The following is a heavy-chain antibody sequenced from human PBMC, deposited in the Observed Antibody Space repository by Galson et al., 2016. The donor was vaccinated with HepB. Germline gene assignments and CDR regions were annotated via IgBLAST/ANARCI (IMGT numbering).Heavy chain of an antibody. Sequence: SLRLSCAAAGFTVSDNHVTWIRRAPGKGLECVSVSFGRGNTYYADPVEGRFTISRDNARNTVYLQMNSLRTEDTAVYYCAGYGGNSVWGQGTLVTVSS. CDR2: SFGRGNT. V-gene: IGHV3-53*01. CDR3: AGYGGNSV. CDR1: GFTVSDNH. J-gene: IGHJ4*02. D-gene: IGHD4-23*01.